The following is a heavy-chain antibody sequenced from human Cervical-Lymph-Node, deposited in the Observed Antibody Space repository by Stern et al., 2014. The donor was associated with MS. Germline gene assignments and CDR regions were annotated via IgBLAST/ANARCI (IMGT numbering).Heavy chain of an antibody. D-gene: IGHD2-15*01. Sequence: VPLEDSGAEVKKPWASVKVSCKASGYTFTSSGISWVRQRPGPGLELMGWISAYNGNTNYAQKLQSRVTMSIDTSTSTAYMELRCLRSDDTAVYYCARGLLGSENAFDIWGQGTMVTVSS. V-gene: IGHV1-18*01. J-gene: IGHJ3*02. CDR1: GYTFTSSG. CDR2: ISAYNGNT. CDR3: ARGLLGSENAFDI.